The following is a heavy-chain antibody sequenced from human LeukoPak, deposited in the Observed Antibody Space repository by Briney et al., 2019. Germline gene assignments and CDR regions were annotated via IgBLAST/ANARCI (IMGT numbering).Heavy chain of an antibody. D-gene: IGHD3-16*02. CDR1: GGTFSSYA. CDR3: ARDMGDYDYVWGSYRYTHFDY. CDR2: IIPILGIA. V-gene: IGHV1-69*04. J-gene: IGHJ4*02. Sequence: ASVKVSCKASGGTFSSYAISWVRQAPGQGLEWMGRIIPILGIAYYAQKFQGRVTITADKSTSTAYMELSSLRSEDTAVYYCARDMGDYDYVWGSYRYTHFDYWGQGTLVTVSS.